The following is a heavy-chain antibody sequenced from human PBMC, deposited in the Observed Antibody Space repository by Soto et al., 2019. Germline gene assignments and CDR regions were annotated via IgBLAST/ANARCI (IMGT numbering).Heavy chain of an antibody. CDR3: ARDKGDTAMVYYYYYYGMDV. CDR1: VFTFSSHA. J-gene: IGHJ6*02. Sequence: PGGSLRLSGSACVFTFSSHAMSWVRQAPGKGLEWVSTISSGGDNTYSADSVKGRFTISRDNAKNSLYLQMNSLRAEDTAVYYCARDKGDTAMVYYYYYYGMDVWGQGTTVTVSS. V-gene: IGHV3-23*01. CDR2: ISSGGDNT. D-gene: IGHD5-18*01.